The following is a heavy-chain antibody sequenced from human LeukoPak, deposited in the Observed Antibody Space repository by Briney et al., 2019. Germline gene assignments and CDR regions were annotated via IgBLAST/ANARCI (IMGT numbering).Heavy chain of an antibody. CDR3: ARTGYSSSWYGDYYFDY. CDR1: GYTFTSYG. V-gene: IGHV1-69*04. J-gene: IGHJ4*02. CDR2: IIPILGIA. D-gene: IGHD6-13*01. Sequence: ASVTVSCKASGYTFTSYGISWVRQAPGQGLEWMGRIIPILGIANYAQKFQGRVTITADKSTSTAYMELSSLRSEDTAVYYCARTGYSSSWYGDYYFDYWGQGTLVTVSS.